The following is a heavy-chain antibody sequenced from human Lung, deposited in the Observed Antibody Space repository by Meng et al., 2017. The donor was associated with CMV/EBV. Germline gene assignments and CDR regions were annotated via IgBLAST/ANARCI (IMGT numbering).Heavy chain of an antibody. CDR2: ITASGGST. CDR1: GFTFSSSA. V-gene: IGHV3-23*01. CDR3: AKAFSSSWYREYYDH. D-gene: IGHD6-13*01. Sequence: LTCAASGFTFSSSAMSWVRQAPGKGLEWVSAITASGGSTYHADSVRGRFTISRDNSKNTLYLQLNSLRVEDTAVYYCAKAFSSSWYREYYDHWGQGTLVTVSS. J-gene: IGHJ4*02.